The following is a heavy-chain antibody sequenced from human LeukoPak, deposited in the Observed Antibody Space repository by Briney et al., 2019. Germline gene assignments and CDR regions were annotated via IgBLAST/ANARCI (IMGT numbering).Heavy chain of an antibody. CDR1: GGSFSGYY. CDR2: INHSGST. Sequence: SETLSLTCAVYGGSFSGYYWSWIRQPPGKGLEWIGEINHSGSTNYNPSLKSRVTISVDTSKNQFSLKLSSVTAADTAVYYCASLLVGATGRGFDYWGQGTLVTVSS. CDR3: ASLLVGATGRGFDY. V-gene: IGHV4-34*01. J-gene: IGHJ4*02. D-gene: IGHD1-26*01.